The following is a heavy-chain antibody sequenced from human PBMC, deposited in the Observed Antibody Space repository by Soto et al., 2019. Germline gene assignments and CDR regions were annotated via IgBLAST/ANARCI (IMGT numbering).Heavy chain of an antibody. CDR2: IYYSGST. J-gene: IGHJ6*03. CDR1: GGSISSSSYY. CDR3: ARHIAARREHYMDV. Sequence: SETLSLTCTVSGGSISSSSYYWGWIRQPPGKGLEWIGSIYYSGSTYYNPSLKSRVTISVDTSKNQFSLKLSSVTAADTAVYYCARHIAARREHYMDVWGKGTTVTVSS. D-gene: IGHD6-6*01. V-gene: IGHV4-39*01.